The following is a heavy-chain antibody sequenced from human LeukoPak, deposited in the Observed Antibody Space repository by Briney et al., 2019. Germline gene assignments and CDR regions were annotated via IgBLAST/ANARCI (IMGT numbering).Heavy chain of an antibody. CDR1: GFTFRSYA. J-gene: IGHJ4*02. CDR3: TPHLWGGTYPYYLAY. V-gene: IGHV3-23*01. D-gene: IGHD1-26*01. CDR2: ITTGGDT. Sequence: GGSLRLSCEASGFTFRSYAMSWVRQAPGKGLEWVSVITTGGDTYYADSVKGRFTISRDSSKNTLYLQLNSLRADDTAVYYCTPHLWGGTYPYYLAYWGQGTLVTVSS.